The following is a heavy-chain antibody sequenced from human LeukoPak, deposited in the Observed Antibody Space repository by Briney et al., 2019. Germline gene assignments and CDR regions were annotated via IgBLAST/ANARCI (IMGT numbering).Heavy chain of an antibody. Sequence: ASVKVSCKASGYTFTSYYMHWVRQAPGQGLEWMGIINPSGGSTSYAQKFQGRVTITRDTSTSTVYMELSSLRSEDTAVYYCAREWKHDYYFDYWGQGTLVTVSS. CDR1: GYTFTSYY. J-gene: IGHJ4*02. CDR2: INPSGGST. D-gene: IGHD3-3*01. CDR3: AREWKHDYYFDY. V-gene: IGHV1-46*01.